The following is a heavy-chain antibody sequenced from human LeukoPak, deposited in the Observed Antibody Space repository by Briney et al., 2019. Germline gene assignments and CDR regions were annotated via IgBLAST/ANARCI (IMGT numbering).Heavy chain of an antibody. V-gene: IGHV4-59*08. Sequence: PSETLSLTCTVSGGSINTYYWTWIRPPLGKGLGRIVYVYYTGSTNNNPSIKSRVNISLDASKNQFSLKLTSVTAADTAVYYCAGFGEPRYSNDFWGQGTLVTVSS. CDR2: VYYTGST. CDR1: GGSINTYY. D-gene: IGHD3-10*01. CDR3: AGFGEPRYSNDF. J-gene: IGHJ4*02.